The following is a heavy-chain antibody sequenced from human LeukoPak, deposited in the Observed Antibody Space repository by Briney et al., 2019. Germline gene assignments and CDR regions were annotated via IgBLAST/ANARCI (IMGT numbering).Heavy chain of an antibody. CDR3: ARERLSTISFDY. CDR1: GGSISSYY. V-gene: IGHV4-59*01. D-gene: IGHD5/OR15-5a*01. J-gene: IGHJ4*02. Sequence: KSSQTLSLTCTVSGGSISSYYWSWIRQPPGKGLEWIGYIYYSGSTNYNPSLKSRVTISVDTSKNQFSLKLSSVTAADTAVYYCARERLSTISFDYWGQGTLVTVSS. CDR2: IYYSGST.